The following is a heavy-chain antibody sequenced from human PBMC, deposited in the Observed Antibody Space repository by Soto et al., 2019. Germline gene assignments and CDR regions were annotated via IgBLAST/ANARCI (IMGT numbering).Heavy chain of an antibody. J-gene: IGHJ4*02. CDR2: ISGSGGDT. Sequence: EVQLLESGGGLVQPGGSLRLSCAASGFTFSSYAMSWVRQAPGKGLEWVSGISGSGGDTNYADSVKGRFTISRDNSNNMLYVQVNSLRAEDTAVYYCVRGHAYDDNSGYYGYWGQGILVTVSS. D-gene: IGHD3-22*01. CDR3: VRGHAYDDNSGYYGY. CDR1: GFTFSSYA. V-gene: IGHV3-23*01.